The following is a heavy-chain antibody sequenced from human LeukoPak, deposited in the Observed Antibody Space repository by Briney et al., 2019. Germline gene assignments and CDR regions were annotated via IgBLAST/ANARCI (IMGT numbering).Heavy chain of an antibody. CDR2: ISSSGSTI. CDR3: ARDPFANDAFDI. CDR1: GLTFSDYY. D-gene: IGHD2/OR15-2a*01. V-gene: IGHV3-11*01. J-gene: IGHJ3*02. Sequence: LRLSFAACGLTFSDYYITWIRQVLVNGLYLLSYISSSGSTISYADSVKGRFTISRDNAKTSLYLPMHSLRAEDTAAYYCARDPFANDAFDISGQGTMVTVSS.